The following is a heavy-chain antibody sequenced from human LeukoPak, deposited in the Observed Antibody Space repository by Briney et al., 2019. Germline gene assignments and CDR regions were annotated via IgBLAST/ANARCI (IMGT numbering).Heavy chain of an antibody. CDR2: ISSSGANT. CDR1: GFTFTNYA. Sequence: GGSLRLSCAASGFTFTNYAITWVRQAPGKGLEWVSTISSSGANTYYADSVRGRFTISRDNSKNTLYLQMNSLRAEDTAVYYCAKDRVWKVGATSCMDYWGQGTLVTVSS. CDR3: AKDRVWKVGATSCMDY. D-gene: IGHD1-26*01. V-gene: IGHV3-23*01. J-gene: IGHJ4*02.